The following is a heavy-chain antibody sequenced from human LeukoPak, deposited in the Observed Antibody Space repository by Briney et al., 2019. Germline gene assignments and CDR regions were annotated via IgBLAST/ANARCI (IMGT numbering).Heavy chain of an antibody. CDR1: GGSISSSSYY. J-gene: IGHJ5*02. D-gene: IGHD2-2*01. CDR3: ARDRPPGDVVVPAPFDP. V-gene: IGHV4-39*07. Sequence: MPSETLSLTCTVSGGSISSSSYYWGWIRQPPGKGLEWIGSIYYSGSTYYNPSLKSRVTISVDTSKNQFSLKLSSVTAADTAVYYCARDRPPGDVVVPAPFDPWGQGTLVTVSS. CDR2: IYYSGST.